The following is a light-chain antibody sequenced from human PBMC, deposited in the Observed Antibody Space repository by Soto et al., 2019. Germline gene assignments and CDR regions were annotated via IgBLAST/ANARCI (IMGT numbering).Light chain of an antibody. J-gene: IGKJ1*01. CDR2: AAS. CDR3: LQDYNFPRT. Sequence: AIQMTQSPSSLSASVGDRVTITCRASQGIRNDLNWYQQKPGKAPKLLIYAASRLQNGVPSKFSGRVSGTDFILTISSLQPEDFATYYCLQDYNFPRTFGQGTKVEIK. CDR1: QGIRND. V-gene: IGKV1-6*01.